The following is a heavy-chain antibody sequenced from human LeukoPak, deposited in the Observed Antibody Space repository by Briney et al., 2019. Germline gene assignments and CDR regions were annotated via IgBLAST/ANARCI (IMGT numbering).Heavy chain of an antibody. V-gene: IGHV4-59*08. Sequence: SETLSLTCTVSGGSISSYYWSWIRQPPGKGLEWIGYIYYSGSINYNPSFKSRVTISIDTPKNQFSLELTSVTAADTAVYYCARQSIAARGYYYYMDVWGKGTTVTVSS. D-gene: IGHD6-6*01. J-gene: IGHJ6*03. CDR2: IYYSGSI. CDR3: ARQSIAARGYYYYMDV. CDR1: GGSISSYY.